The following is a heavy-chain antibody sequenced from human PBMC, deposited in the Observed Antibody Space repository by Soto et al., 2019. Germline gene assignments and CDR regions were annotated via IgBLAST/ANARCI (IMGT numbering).Heavy chain of an antibody. CDR3: ARESEDLTSNFDY. V-gene: IGHV3-21*06. CDR1: GFTFTRYS. Sequence: LGLSCAASGFTFTRYSMNWVRQAPGKGLEWVSSISSTTNYIYYGDSMKGRFTISRDNAKNSLYLEMNSLRAEDTAVYYCARESEDLTSNFDYWGQGTLVTVSS. J-gene: IGHJ4*02. CDR2: ISSTTNYI.